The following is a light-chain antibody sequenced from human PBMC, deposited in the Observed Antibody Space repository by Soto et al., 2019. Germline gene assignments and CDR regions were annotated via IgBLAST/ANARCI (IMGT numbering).Light chain of an antibody. J-gene: IGKJ1*01. V-gene: IGKV3-15*01. CDR2: GAS. CDR1: QSVSIN. Sequence: TVLTQSPATLSVSPGERASLSCRASQSVSINLAWYQQKPGQAPRLLIYGASTRATGIPGRFSGSGSGTDFTLSINTLQSEDSAVYYCQEYDNWPPEGTFGQGTTVEV. CDR3: QEYDNWPPEGT.